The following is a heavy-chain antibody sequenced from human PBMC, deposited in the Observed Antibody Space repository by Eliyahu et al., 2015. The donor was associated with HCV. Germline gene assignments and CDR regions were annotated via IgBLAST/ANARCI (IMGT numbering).Heavy chain of an antibody. CDR1: GFXXXNSW. CDR2: INHDGTKT. Sequence: EVQLVESGGGLVQPXGSLRLSCAXSGFXXXNSWMPWVRQAPGKGLEWVSHINHDGTKTNYADSVRDRFTISRDNVKNTLYLQMSSLRVEDTAFYYCGRSAFYNGLDVWGQGTTVTVSS. CDR3: GRSAFYNGLDV. J-gene: IGHJ6*02. V-gene: IGHV3-74*01.